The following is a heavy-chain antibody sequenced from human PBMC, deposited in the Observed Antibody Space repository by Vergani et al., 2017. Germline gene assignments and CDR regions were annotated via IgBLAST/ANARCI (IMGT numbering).Heavy chain of an antibody. J-gene: IGHJ6*03. D-gene: IGHD2-8*01. CDR3: ARVNKDTNGDLYCYYYMDV. Sequence: QVQLQQWGGGLLKPSETLSLTCVVNGGSFTSYHWTWIRQSPGEGLEWVGDIDHTGRPNDNPSLKSRLTMSVDKSRNQLSLTLNSVTATDTAVYFCARVNKDTNGDLYCYYYMDVWGQGTAVSVS. V-gene: IGHV4-34*01. CDR1: GGSFTSYH. CDR2: IDHTGRP.